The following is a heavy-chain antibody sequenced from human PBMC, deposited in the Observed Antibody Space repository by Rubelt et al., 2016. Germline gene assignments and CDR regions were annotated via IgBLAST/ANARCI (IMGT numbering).Heavy chain of an antibody. J-gene: IGHJ4*02. CDR3: AKDRGSYKPTTYFDY. CDR2: ISVSGGST. V-gene: IGHV3-23*04. D-gene: IGHD1-26*01. Sequence: EVQLVESGGGLVQPGGSLRLSCAASGFTFSSYSMNWVRQAPGKGLDGVSAISVSGGSTYYADSGKVRFTISRVNSKNTLYLQMNSLRAEDTAVYYCAKDRGSYKPTTYFDYWGQGTLVTVSS. CDR1: GFTFSSYS.